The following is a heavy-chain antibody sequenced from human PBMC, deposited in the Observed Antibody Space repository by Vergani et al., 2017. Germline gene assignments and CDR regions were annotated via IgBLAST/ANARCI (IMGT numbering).Heavy chain of an antibody. V-gene: IGHV4-39*01. Sequence: QLQLQESGPGLVKPSETLSLTCTVSGGSISSSSYYCGWIRQPPGKGLEWIGSIYYSGSTSYNPSLKSRVTISVDTSKNQFSLKLSSVTAADTAVYYCARSYSSSWYQEYNWFDPWGQGTLVTVSS. CDR1: GGSISSSSYY. CDR3: ARSYSSSWYQEYNWFDP. CDR2: IYYSGST. D-gene: IGHD6-13*01. J-gene: IGHJ5*02.